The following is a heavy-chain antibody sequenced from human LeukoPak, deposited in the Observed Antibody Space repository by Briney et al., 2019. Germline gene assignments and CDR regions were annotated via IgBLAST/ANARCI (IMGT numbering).Heavy chain of an antibody. CDR2: IKQDGSEK. CDR3: ARDHPCYYGSGSYYSPYYFDY. J-gene: IGHJ4*02. CDR1: GFTFSSYW. Sequence: GGSLRLSCAASGFTFSSYWMSWVRQAPGKGLEWVANIKQDGSEKYYVDSVKGRFTISRDNAKNSLYLQMNSLRAEDTAVYYCARDHPCYYGSGSYYSPYYFDYWGQGTLVTVSS. D-gene: IGHD3-10*01. V-gene: IGHV3-7*01.